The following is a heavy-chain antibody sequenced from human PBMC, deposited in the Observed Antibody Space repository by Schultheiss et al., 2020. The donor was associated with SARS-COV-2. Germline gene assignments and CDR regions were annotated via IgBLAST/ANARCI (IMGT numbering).Heavy chain of an antibody. CDR2: IRQDGSDQ. J-gene: IGHJ4*02. D-gene: IGHD6-25*01. CDR3: ARDQGGTWYLDY. CDR1: ESYFSDYW. Sequence: GGSLRLSCTASESYFSDYWMSWVRQAPGKGLEWVANIRQDGSDQYYADSVKGRFTISRDNSKTTLYLQMNSLRAEDTAVYYCARDQGGTWYLDYWGQGSLVTVSS. V-gene: IGHV3-7*01.